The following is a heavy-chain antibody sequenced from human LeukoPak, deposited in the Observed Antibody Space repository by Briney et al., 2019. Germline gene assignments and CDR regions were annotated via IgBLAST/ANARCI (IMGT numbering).Heavy chain of an antibody. J-gene: IGHJ1*01. CDR3: ARALAAAVIN. D-gene: IGHD6-13*01. Sequence: SETLSLTCGVFGGSFSGHFYSWIRQSPGKGLEWIGEITHRGSINYNPSLKSRVAMSVDTSKNHFPLNLTSVTAADNGIYYCARALAAAVINWGQGTLVTVSS. CDR1: GGSFSGHF. CDR2: ITHRGSI. V-gene: IGHV4-34*01.